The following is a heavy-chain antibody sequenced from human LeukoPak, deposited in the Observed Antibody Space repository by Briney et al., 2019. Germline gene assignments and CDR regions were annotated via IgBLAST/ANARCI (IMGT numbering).Heavy chain of an antibody. Sequence: ESLKISCKGSGYSFASYWIGWVRQMPGKGLEWMGIIYPGDSDTRYSPSFQGQVTISADKSISTAYLQWSSLKASDTAIYYCARRASSWWFDYWGQGTLVTVSS. D-gene: IGHD6-13*01. CDR1: GYSFASYW. CDR2: IYPGDSDT. V-gene: IGHV5-51*01. J-gene: IGHJ4*02. CDR3: ARRASSWWFDY.